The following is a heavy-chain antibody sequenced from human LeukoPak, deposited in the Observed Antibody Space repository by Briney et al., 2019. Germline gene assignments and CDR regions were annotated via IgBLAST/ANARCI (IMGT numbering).Heavy chain of an antibody. D-gene: IGHD5-12*01. CDR2: INHSGST. V-gene: IGHV4-34*01. CDR3: ARQGYDYRYFDY. J-gene: IGHJ4*02. Sequence: SETLSLTCAVYGGSFSGYYWSWIRQPPGKGLEWIGEINHSGSTNYNPSLKSRVTISVDTSKNQFSLKLSSVTAADTAVYYCARQGYDYRYFDYWGQGTLVTVSS. CDR1: GGSFSGYY.